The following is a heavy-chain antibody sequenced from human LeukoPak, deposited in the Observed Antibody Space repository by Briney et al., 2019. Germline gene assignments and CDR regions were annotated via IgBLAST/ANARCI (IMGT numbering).Heavy chain of an antibody. D-gene: IGHD4-17*01. Sequence: ASVKVSCKASGYTFTSYDINWVRQATGQGLEWMGWMNPNSGNTGYAQKFQGRVTMTRNTSISTAYMELSSLRSEDTAVYYCARSSGTVTTSLYYYYYYMDAWGKGTTVTISS. CDR2: MNPNSGNT. CDR1: GYTFTSYD. V-gene: IGHV1-8*01. CDR3: ARSSGTVTTSLYYYYYYMDA. J-gene: IGHJ6*03.